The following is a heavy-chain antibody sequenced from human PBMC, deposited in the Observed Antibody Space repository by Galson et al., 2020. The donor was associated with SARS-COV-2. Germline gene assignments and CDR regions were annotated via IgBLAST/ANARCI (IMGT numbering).Heavy chain of an antibody. D-gene: IGHD6-19*01. V-gene: IGHV3-30*04. CDR3: ARDLGAVAGIGCDY. CDR1: GFTFSSYA. J-gene: IGHJ4*02. Sequence: GGSLRLSCAASGFTFSSYAMHWVRQAPGKGLEWVAVISYDGSNKYYADSVKGRFTISRDNSKNTLYLQMNSLRAEDTAVYYCARDLGAVAGIGCDYWGQGTLVTVSS. CDR2: ISYDGSNK.